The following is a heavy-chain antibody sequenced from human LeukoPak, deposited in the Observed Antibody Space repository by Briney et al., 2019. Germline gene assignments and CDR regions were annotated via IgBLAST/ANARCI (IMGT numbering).Heavy chain of an antibody. CDR3: ARGTTSGGGILRFLEWSH. V-gene: IGHV3-30-3*01. D-gene: IGHD3-3*01. Sequence: GRSLRLSCAASGFTFSSYAMHWVRQAPGKGLEWVAVISYDGSNKYYADSVKGRFTISRDNSKNTLYLQMNSLRAEDTAVYYCARGTTSGGGILRFLEWSHWGQGTLVTVSS. J-gene: IGHJ4*02. CDR2: ISYDGSNK. CDR1: GFTFSSYA.